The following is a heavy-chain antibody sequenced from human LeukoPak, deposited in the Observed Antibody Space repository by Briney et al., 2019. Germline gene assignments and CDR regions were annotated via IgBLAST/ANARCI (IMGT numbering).Heavy chain of an antibody. CDR3: ARESPDILTGYYALDI. CDR1: GGSISSSNW. CDR2: IYHSGST. V-gene: IGHV4-4*02. D-gene: IGHD3-9*01. Sequence: LETLSLTCAVSGGSISSSNWWRWVRQPPGKGLEWIGEIYHSGSTNYNPSLKSRVTISVDKSKNQFSLKLSSVTAADTAVYYCARESPDILTGYYALDIWGQGTMVTVSS. J-gene: IGHJ3*02.